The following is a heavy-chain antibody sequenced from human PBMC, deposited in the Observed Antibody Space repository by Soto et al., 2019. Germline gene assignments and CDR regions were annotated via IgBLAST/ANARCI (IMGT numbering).Heavy chain of an antibody. CDR1: GFTFSSYA. CDR2: ISGSGGST. J-gene: IGHJ4*02. Sequence: GGSLRLSCAASGFTFSSYAMSWVRQAPGKGLEWVSAISGSGGSTYYADSVKGRFTISRDISKNTLYLQMNSLRAEDTAVYYCAKDLGYSYGALDYWGQGTLVTVSS. D-gene: IGHD5-18*01. CDR3: AKDLGYSYGALDY. V-gene: IGHV3-23*01.